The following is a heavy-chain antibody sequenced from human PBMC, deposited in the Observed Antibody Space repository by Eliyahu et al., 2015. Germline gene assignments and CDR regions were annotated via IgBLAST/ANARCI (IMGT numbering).Heavy chain of an antibody. Sequence: QVQLQQWGAGLLKPSETLSLTCAVYGGSFSGYYWSWIRQPPGKGLEWIGEINHSGRTNYNPSLKSRVTISVDTSKNQFSLKLSSVTAADTAVYYCARGPPGGSGRFQHWGQGTLVTVSS. D-gene: IGHD6-19*01. CDR2: INHSGRT. CDR3: ARGPPGGSGRFQH. J-gene: IGHJ1*01. CDR1: GGSFSGYY. V-gene: IGHV4-34*01.